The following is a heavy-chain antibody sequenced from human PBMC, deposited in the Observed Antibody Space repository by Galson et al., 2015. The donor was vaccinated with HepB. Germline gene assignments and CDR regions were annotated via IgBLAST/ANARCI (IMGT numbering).Heavy chain of an antibody. CDR2: ISSSSTTI. Sequence: SLRLSCAASTFIFSTYSMNWVRQAPGKGLEWVSYISSSSTTIYYADSVTGRFIISRDNAKKSLYLQMNSMRVEDTAVYYCARDWDLDSWGQGTLVTVSS. J-gene: IGHJ4*02. CDR3: ARDWDLDS. CDR1: TFIFSTYS. D-gene: IGHD3-16*01. V-gene: IGHV3-48*04.